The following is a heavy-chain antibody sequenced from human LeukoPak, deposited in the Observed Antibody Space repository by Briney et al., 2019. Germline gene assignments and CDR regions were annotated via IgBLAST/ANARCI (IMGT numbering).Heavy chain of an antibody. Sequence: ASVKVSCKASGYTFTSYGISWVRQAPGQGLEWMGWISAYNGNTNYAQKLQGRVTMTTDTSTSTAYMELRSLRSDDTAVYYCAINRVTPGWDALDIWGQGTMVTVSS. CDR1: GYTFTSYG. CDR3: AINRVTPGWDALDI. CDR2: ISAYNGNT. V-gene: IGHV1-18*01. J-gene: IGHJ3*02. D-gene: IGHD2-21*02.